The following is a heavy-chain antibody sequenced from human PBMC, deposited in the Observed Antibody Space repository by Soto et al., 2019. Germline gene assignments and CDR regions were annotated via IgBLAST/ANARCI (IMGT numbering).Heavy chain of an antibody. V-gene: IGHV1-2*02. CDR2: INPKTGAT. CDR3: AKTYDGSGQPSHWFGP. J-gene: IGHJ5*02. D-gene: IGHD3-22*01. CDR1: GYTFTGYY. Sequence: ASVKVSCKASGYTFTGYYIHWVRQAPGQGLEWVGWINPKTGATNFAQRFQGRVTMTRDTSITTAYMDLSSLTSDDTATYYCAKTYDGSGQPSHWFGPWGQGTPVTVSS.